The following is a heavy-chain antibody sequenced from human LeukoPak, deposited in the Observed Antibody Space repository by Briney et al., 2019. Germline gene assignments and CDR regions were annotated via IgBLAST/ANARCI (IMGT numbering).Heavy chain of an antibody. D-gene: IGHD6-25*01. CDR3: ASGGGYYFDY. Sequence: SETLSLTCTVSGGSISSYYWSWIRQHPGKGLEWIGYIYYSGSTYYNPSLKSRATISVDTPKNQFSLKLSSVTAADTAVYYCASGGGYYFDYWGQGTLVTVFS. CDR2: IYYSGST. J-gene: IGHJ4*02. CDR1: GGSISSYY. V-gene: IGHV4-59*06.